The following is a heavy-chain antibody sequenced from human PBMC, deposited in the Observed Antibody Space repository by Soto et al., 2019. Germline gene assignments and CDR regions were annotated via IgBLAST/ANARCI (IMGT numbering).Heavy chain of an antibody. D-gene: IGHD2-21*02. J-gene: IGHJ4*02. Sequence: QVQLVESGGGVVQPGRSLRLSCAASGFTFSSYGMHWVRQAPGKGLEWVAVISYDGNNKYYADSVKGRFTIYRDDSMNTLYLQMDSLRAEDTAVYYCAKVDCGGDCYWYYFDYWGQGTLVTVSS. CDR1: GFTFSSYG. CDR3: AKVDCGGDCYWYYFDY. V-gene: IGHV3-30*18. CDR2: ISYDGNNK.